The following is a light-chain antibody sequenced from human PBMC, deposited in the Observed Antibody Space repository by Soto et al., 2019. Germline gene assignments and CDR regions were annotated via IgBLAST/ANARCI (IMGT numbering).Light chain of an antibody. V-gene: IGKV2D-29*02. CDR3: MQAIQFPLT. J-gene: IGKJ4*01. CDR2: EVF. Sequence: DIMMTQTPLSLSVTPGQPASISCKSSQSLLHSDGRTYLYWYLQKPGQSPQLLIYEVFKRFSGVPDRFSGSGSGTDFTLKISRVEAEDVGVYFCMQAIQFPLTFSGGAKVEIK. CDR1: QSLLHSDGRTY.